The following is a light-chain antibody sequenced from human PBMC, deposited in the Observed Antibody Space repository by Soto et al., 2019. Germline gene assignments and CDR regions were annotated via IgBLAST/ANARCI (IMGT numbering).Light chain of an antibody. V-gene: IGKV3-20*01. CDR1: QSVSNNY. J-gene: IGKJ1*01. Sequence: EIVLTQSPGTLSLSPGERATLSCRASQSVSNNYLAWYQQKPGQAPRLLIYGASSRATGTPDRFSGSGSGTDFTLTISRLEPEDFAVYYCQQYGSSPQTFGQGTKVDI. CDR3: QQYGSSPQT. CDR2: GAS.